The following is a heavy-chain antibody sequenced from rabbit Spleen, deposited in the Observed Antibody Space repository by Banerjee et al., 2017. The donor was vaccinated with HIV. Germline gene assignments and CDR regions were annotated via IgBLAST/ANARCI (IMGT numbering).Heavy chain of an antibody. CDR1: GFSFSITHY. CDR2: IHAGGSAIT. D-gene: IGHD8-1*01. J-gene: IGHJ6*01. V-gene: IGHV1S40*01. Sequence: QSLEESGGDLVKPGTSLTLTCTASGFSFSITHYIAWVRQAPGKGLEWITCIHAGGSAITPYASWARGRLTISNTSSTTVTLQVTSLTAADTATYFCARDTGSSFSSYDMDLWGPGTLVTVS. CDR3: ARDTGSSFSSYDMDL.